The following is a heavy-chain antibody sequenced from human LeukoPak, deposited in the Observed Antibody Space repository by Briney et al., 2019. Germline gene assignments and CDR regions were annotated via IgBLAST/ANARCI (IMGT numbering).Heavy chain of an antibody. D-gene: IGHD3-3*01. J-gene: IGHJ3*02. CDR3: ARASKILRFLEWPPDAFDI. CDR1: GYTFTGYY. Sequence: AASVKVSCKASGYTFTGYYMHWVRQAPGQGLEWMGRINPNSGGTNYAQKFQGRVTMTRDTSISTAYMELSRLRSDDTAVYYCARASKILRFLEWPPDAFDIWGQGTMVTVSS. CDR2: INPNSGGT. V-gene: IGHV1-2*06.